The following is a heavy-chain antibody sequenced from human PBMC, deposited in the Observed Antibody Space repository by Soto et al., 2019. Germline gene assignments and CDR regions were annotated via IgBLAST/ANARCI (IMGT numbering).Heavy chain of an antibody. D-gene: IGHD3-3*01. Sequence: QVQLVESGGGVVQPGRSLRLSCAASGFTFSSYAMHWVRQAPGKGLEWVAVISYDGSNKYYADSVKGRFTISRDNSKNTLYLQMNSLRAEDTAVYYCARDLHGDFWSGYPHDYGMDVWGQGTTVTVSS. CDR2: ISYDGSNK. V-gene: IGHV3-30-3*01. CDR3: ARDLHGDFWSGYPHDYGMDV. CDR1: GFTFSSYA. J-gene: IGHJ6*02.